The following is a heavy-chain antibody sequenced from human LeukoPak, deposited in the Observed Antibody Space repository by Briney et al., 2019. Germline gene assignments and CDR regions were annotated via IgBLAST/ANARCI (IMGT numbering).Heavy chain of an antibody. J-gene: IGHJ5*02. CDR1: GGTFSSYA. D-gene: IGHD1-26*01. CDR2: IIPIFGIA. Sequence: GSSVKVSCKASGGTFSSYAISWVRQAPGQGLEWTGRIIPIFGIANYAQKFQGRVTITADKSTSTAYMELSSLRSEDTAVYYCAHFNSGSGGWFDPWGQGTLVTVSS. CDR3: AHFNSGSGGWFDP. V-gene: IGHV1-69*04.